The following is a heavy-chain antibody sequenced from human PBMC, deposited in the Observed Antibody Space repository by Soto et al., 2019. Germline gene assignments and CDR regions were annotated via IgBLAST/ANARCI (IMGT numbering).Heavy chain of an antibody. J-gene: IGHJ4*02. CDR1: GFDFNIYS. Sequence: EVHLVESGGGVVQPGGSLSLSCAASGFDFNIYSMNWVRQAPGKGPEWIAHINRAGGYKHYAASVQGRFTISRDNGRNSLYLHMNSLSVEDTAAYYCVRDSFNSSGTYYHYFDYWGQGTLATVSS. CDR3: VRDSFNSSGTYYHYFDY. D-gene: IGHD3-10*01. V-gene: IGHV3-48*01. CDR2: INRAGGYK.